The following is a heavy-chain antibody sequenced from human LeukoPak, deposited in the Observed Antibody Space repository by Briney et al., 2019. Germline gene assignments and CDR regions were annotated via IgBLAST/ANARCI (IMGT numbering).Heavy chain of an antibody. V-gene: IGHV4-38-2*02. CDR3: ARVNTVMATFDY. CDR1: GYSISSAYY. J-gene: IGHJ4*02. Sequence: PSETLSLTCTVSGYSISSAYYGGWIRQPPGKGLEWIATISHSGSTYYNPSLKSRVTISADTSQNQHSLKLSSVTAADTAVYYCARVNTVMATFDYWGQGTPVTVS. CDR2: ISHSGST. D-gene: IGHD4-11*01.